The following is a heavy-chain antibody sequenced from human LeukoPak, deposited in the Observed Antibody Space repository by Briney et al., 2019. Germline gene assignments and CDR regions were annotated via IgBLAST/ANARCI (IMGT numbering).Heavy chain of an antibody. CDR2: SSSSTI. CDR1: GFTFSTYS. V-gene: IGHV3-48*04. CDR3: ARVLGLRFDY. Sequence: GGSRRLSCAASGFTFSTYSINWVRQAPGKGLEWLSYSSSSTIYYADSVKGRFTISRDNAKNSVYLQMDSLRAEDTAVYYCARVLGLRFDYWGQGTLVTVSS. J-gene: IGHJ4*02. D-gene: IGHD3/OR15-3a*01.